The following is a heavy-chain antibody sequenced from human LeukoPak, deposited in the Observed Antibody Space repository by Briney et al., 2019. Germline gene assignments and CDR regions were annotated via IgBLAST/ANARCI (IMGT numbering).Heavy chain of an antibody. D-gene: IGHD2-15*01. CDR2: IYYSGRT. CDR3: AGRGVVTGYNWIDP. J-gene: IGHJ5*02. CDR1: GGTISSNSYY. Sequence: PSETLSLTCTVSGGTISSNSYYWGWIRQPPGKGLEWIGSIYYSGRTYYNPSLKGRVTISVNPSKTQFPLKLNSATAADTAVYYCAGRGVVTGYNWIDPWGQGTLVTVSS. V-gene: IGHV4-39*01.